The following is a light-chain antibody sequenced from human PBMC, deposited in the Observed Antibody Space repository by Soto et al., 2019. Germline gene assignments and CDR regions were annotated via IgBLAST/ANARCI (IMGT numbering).Light chain of an antibody. CDR1: QGFSSA. V-gene: IGKV1-13*02. Sequence: AIQLTQSPSSLSASVGDRVTMTCRTSQGFSSALAWYQQKPGKPPKLLIYDASSLESGVPSRFSGSGSGTDFTLTIISLQPEDFATYFCQQFDGYPRTFGGGTKGEIK. J-gene: IGKJ4*01. CDR3: QQFDGYPRT. CDR2: DAS.